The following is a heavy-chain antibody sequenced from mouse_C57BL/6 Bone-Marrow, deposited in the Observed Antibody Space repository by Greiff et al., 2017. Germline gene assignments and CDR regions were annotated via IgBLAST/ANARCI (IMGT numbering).Heavy chain of an antibody. CDR2: ISYDGSN. CDR1: GYSITSGYY. V-gene: IGHV3-6*01. J-gene: IGHJ2*01. CDR3: ARARIYYGYDVDFDY. Sequence: VQLKQSGPGLVKPSQSLSLTCSVTGYSITSGYYWNWIRQFPGNKLEWMGYISYDGSNNYNPSLKNRISITRDTSKNQFFLKLNSVTTEDTATYYCARARIYYGYDVDFDYWGQGTTLTVSS. D-gene: IGHD2-2*01.